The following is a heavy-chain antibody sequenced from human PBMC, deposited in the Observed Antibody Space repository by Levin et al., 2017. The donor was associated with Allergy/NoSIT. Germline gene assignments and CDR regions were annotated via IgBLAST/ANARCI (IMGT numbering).Heavy chain of an antibody. D-gene: IGHD6-13*01. CDR1: GFSLSTSGMR. CDR2: IDWDDDK. V-gene: IGHV2-70*04. Sequence: SGPTLVKPTQTLTLTCTFSGFSLSTSGMRVSWIRQPPGKALEWLARIDWDDDKFYSTSLKTRLTISKDTSKNQVVLTMTNMDPVDTATYYCAWMSVAAAGTVRYFDLWGRGTLVTVSS. CDR3: AWMSVAAAGTVRYFDL. J-gene: IGHJ2*01.